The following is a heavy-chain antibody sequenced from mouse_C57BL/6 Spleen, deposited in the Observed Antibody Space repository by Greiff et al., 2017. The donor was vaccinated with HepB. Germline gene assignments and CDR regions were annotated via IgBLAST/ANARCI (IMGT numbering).Heavy chain of an antibody. J-gene: IGHJ3*01. CDR3: ARRNWDGGFAY. D-gene: IGHD4-1*01. Sequence: EVQLVESGGGLVQPGGSLKLSCAASGFTFSDYGMAWVRQAPRKGPEWVAFISNLAYSIYYADTVTGRFTISRENAKNTLYLEMSSLRSEDTAMYYCARRNWDGGFAYWGQGTLVTVSA. CDR2: ISNLAYSI. V-gene: IGHV5-15*01. CDR1: GFTFSDYG.